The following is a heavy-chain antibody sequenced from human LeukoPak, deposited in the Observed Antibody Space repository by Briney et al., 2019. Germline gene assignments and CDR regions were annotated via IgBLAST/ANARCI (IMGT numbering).Heavy chain of an antibody. CDR2: IYYSGST. Sequence: SETLSLTCTVSGDSISGYYWNWIRQPPGKGLEWIGDIYYSGSTNYNPSLKSRVTISVDTSKNQFSLKLSPVTAADTAVYYCARDQSVGYCSGGSCDYYYYGMDVWGQGTTVTVSS. J-gene: IGHJ6*02. V-gene: IGHV4-59*01. CDR1: GDSISGYY. D-gene: IGHD2-15*01. CDR3: ARDQSVGYCSGGSCDYYYYGMDV.